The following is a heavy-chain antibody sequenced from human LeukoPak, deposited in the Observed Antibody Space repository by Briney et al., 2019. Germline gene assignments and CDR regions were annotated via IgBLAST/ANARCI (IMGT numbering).Heavy chain of an antibody. J-gene: IGHJ4*02. CDR3: RSGGAAPGSFDY. V-gene: IGHV3-7*01. CDR2: IKYDGYEE. Sequence: AGGSLRLSCAASGFTFSRYWMSWMRQAPGKGLEWVANIKYDGYEEYYLDPVEGRFTISRSNAKNSLYLQWNSLRVEDTAVYYCRSGGAAPGSFDYWGQGTLVTVSP. D-gene: IGHD1-1*01. CDR1: GFTFSRYW.